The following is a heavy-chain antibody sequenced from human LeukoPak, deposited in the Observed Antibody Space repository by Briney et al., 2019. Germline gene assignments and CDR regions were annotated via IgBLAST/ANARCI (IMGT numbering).Heavy chain of an antibody. CDR1: GVSIRSSTYY. J-gene: IGHJ3*02. CDR2: IYYSGST. CDR3: ARHDSSGPYNAFDI. Sequence: PSETLSLTCTVSGVSIRSSTYYWGWIRQPPGKGLEWIGTIYYSGSTYYNPSLKSRVTISVDTSKNQFSLKLNSVTAADTAVYYCARHDSSGPYNAFDIWGQGTMVTVSS. V-gene: IGHV4-39*01. D-gene: IGHD3-22*01.